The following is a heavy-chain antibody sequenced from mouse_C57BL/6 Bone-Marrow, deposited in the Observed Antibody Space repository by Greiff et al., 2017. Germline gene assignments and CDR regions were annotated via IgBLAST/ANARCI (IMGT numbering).Heavy chain of an antibody. V-gene: IGHV1-52*01. CDR3: AREGGWLLKNAMDY. D-gene: IGHD2-3*01. CDR2: IDPSDSES. J-gene: IGHJ4*01. Sequence: QVQLQQPGAELVRPGSSVKLSCKASGYTFTSYWMHWVKQRPIQGLEWIGNIDPSDSESHSNQTFKDKATLTVDKSSSTAYMQLSSLTSEDSAVYYCAREGGWLLKNAMDYWGKGTSVTVSA. CDR1: GYTFTSYW.